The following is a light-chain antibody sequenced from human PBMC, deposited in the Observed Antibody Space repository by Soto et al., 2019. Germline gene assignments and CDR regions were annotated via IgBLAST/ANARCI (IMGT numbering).Light chain of an antibody. Sequence: QSVLTQPASVSGSPGQSITISCTGTSSDVGAYNYVSWYQQHPGKAPKLIISDVSNRPSEVSNRFSGSKSDNTASLFISGLQAEDEADYYCSSYTTSSTLVFGGGTKLTVL. CDR3: SSYTTSSTLV. CDR1: SSDVGAYNY. J-gene: IGLJ2*01. V-gene: IGLV2-14*01. CDR2: DVS.